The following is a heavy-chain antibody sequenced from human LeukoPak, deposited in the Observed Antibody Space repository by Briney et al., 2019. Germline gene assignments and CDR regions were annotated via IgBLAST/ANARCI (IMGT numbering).Heavy chain of an antibody. Sequence: SETLSLTCTVSGGSISSYYWSWIRQPPGKGLEWIGYIYYSGSTNYNPSLKSRVTISVDTSKNQFSLKLSSVTAADTAVYYCARRGWEPHFDYWGQGTLVTVSS. CDR1: GGSISSYY. D-gene: IGHD1-26*01. J-gene: IGHJ4*02. CDR3: ARRGWEPHFDY. CDR2: IYYSGST. V-gene: IGHV4-59*08.